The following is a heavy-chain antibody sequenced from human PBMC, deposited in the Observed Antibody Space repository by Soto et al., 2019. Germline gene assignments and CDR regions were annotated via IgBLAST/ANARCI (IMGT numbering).Heavy chain of an antibody. V-gene: IGHV4-4*02. CDR2: IYHSGST. CDR3: ERYNWNDGGQKGMDV. D-gene: IGHD1-20*01. CDR1: GGSISSSNW. Sequence: PSETLSLTCAVSGGSISSSNWWSWVRQPPGKGLEWIGEIYHSGSTNYNPSLKSRVTISVDKSKNQFSLKLSSVTAADTAVYYCERYNWNDGGQKGMDVWGQGTTVTVSS. J-gene: IGHJ6*01.